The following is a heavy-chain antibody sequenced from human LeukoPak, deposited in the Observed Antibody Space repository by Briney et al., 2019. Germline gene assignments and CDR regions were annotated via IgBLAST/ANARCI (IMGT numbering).Heavy chain of an antibody. CDR3: AKDPARLGEFPDH. J-gene: IGHJ4*02. V-gene: IGHV3-43*01. CDR1: GFTFDDYA. D-gene: IGHD3-16*01. Sequence: PGESLRLSCAASGFTFDDYAMHWVRQAPGKGLEWVSLINWDGGSTYYVDSVKGRFTISRDNSKNSLYLQMNSLRTGDTALYYCAKDPARLGEFPDHWGQGTLVTVSS. CDR2: INWDGGST.